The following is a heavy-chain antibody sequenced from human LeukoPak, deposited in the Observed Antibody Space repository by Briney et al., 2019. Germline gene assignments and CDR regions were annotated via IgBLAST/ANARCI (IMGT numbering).Heavy chain of an antibody. CDR1: GYTLTSYA. V-gene: IGHV1-18*04. CDR3: AREEYYGSGFPFDY. D-gene: IGHD3-10*01. Sequence: ASVKFSCKASGYTLTSYAISWLRQARGHGLAWIGWSSAYNGNTNDAQKLHGRVTVTTATSTSTAFMELRSLRSDDTAVYYCAREEYYGSGFPFDYWGQGTLVTVSS. J-gene: IGHJ4*02. CDR2: SSAYNGNT.